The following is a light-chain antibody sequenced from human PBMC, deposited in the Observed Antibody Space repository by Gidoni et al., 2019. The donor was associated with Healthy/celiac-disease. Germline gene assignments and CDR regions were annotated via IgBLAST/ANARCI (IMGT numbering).Light chain of an antibody. CDR3: QQYGSSRGMCS. Sequence: EIVLTQSPGTLSLSPGERATLSCRASQSVSSSYLAWYQQKPGQAPRLLIYGASSRATGIPDRFSGSGSGTDFTLTISRLEPEDFAVYYCQQYGSSRGMCSFGQGTKLEIK. V-gene: IGKV3-20*01. J-gene: IGKJ2*04. CDR2: GAS. CDR1: QSVSSSY.